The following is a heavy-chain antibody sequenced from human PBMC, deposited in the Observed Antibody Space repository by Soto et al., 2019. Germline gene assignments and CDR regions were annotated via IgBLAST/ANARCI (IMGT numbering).Heavy chain of an antibody. Sequence: QVQLVQSGAEVKKPGSSVKVSCKASGGTFSSYAISWVRQAPRQGLEWMGGIIPIFGTANYAQKFQGRVTITADESTSTAYMELSSLRSEDTAVYYCAREARLMVRGSGWFDPWGQGTLVTVSS. D-gene: IGHD3-10*01. V-gene: IGHV1-69*01. CDR3: AREARLMVRGSGWFDP. CDR2: IIPIFGTA. CDR1: GGTFSSYA. J-gene: IGHJ5*02.